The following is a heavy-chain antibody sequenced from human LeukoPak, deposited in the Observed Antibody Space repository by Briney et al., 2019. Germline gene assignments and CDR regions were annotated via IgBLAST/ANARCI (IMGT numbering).Heavy chain of an antibody. CDR3: ARGRYPNWFDP. Sequence: PSETLSLTCTVSGGSISSSSYYWGWIRQSPGKGLEWIGSIYYSGTTYYNPSVLSGSTYYSASLKSRVTISVDTSKNQFSLKVNSVTAADTAVYYCARGRYPNWFDPWGQGTLVTVFS. CDR2: IYYSGTTYYNPSVLSGST. V-gene: IGHV4-39*07. CDR1: GGSISSSSYY. J-gene: IGHJ5*02. D-gene: IGHD2-2*02.